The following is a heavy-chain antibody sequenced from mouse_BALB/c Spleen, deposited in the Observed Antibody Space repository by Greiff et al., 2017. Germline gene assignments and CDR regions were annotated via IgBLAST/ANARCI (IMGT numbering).Heavy chain of an antibody. Sequence: VQLQQSGPELVQPGASVKVSCTASGYSFTDYNMSWVKQSHGKSLEWIGYIDPYNGGTSYNQKFKGKATLTVDKSSSTAYMQLNSLTSGDSAVYYCARRGYYYGSSYDYAMDYWGQGTSVTVSS. D-gene: IGHD1-1*01. V-gene: IGHV1S135*01. CDR1: GYSFTDYN. CDR3: ARRGYYYGSSYDYAMDY. J-gene: IGHJ4*01. CDR2: IDPYNGGT.